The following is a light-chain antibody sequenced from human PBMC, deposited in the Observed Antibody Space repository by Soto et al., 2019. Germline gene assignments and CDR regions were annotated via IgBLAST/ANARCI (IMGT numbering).Light chain of an antibody. J-gene: IGKJ5*01. CDR1: QSVSSN. V-gene: IGKV3-15*01. CDR2: GAS. CDR3: QQRSNWIT. Sequence: EIVMTQSPATLSVSPGERATLSCRASQSVSSNLARYQQKPGQAPTLLIYGASTRATGIPARFSGSGSGTDFTLTISSLEPEDFAVYYCQQRSNWITFGQGTRLEI.